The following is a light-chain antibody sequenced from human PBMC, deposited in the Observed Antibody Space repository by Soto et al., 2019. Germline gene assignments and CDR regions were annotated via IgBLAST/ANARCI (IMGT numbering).Light chain of an antibody. J-gene: IGKJ2*01. CDR1: QRISSD. V-gene: IGKV3-15*01. CDR2: GAS. CDR3: QQYNFRPLT. Sequence: EIVMTQSPATLSVSPGERATLSCRASQRISSDLAWYQHKPGQAPRLLIYGASTRATGVPARFSGSGSGTQFTLIISSLQSEDFAVYYCQQYNFRPLTFGQGTKLEIK.